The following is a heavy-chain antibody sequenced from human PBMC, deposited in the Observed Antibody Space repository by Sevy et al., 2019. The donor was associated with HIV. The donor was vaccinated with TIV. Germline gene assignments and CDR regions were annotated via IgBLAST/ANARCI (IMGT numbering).Heavy chain of an antibody. CDR1: GFSVSGIY. V-gene: IGHV3-53*01. J-gene: IGHJ3*02. CDR3: ARCRYDSTGSYIYDSFDI. CDR2: LYVGGST. D-gene: IGHD3-22*01. Sequence: GGSLRLSCAASGFSVSGIYMSWVRQAPGKGLEWVSVLYVGGSTYYADSVKGRFTISRDNSKNTLYLEMSSLRAEDTAIYYCARCRYDSTGSYIYDSFDIWGQGTMVTVSS.